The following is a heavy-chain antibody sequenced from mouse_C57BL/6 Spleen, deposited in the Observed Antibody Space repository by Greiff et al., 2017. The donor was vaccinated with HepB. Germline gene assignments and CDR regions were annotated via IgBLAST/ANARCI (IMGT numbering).Heavy chain of an antibody. CDR2: FHPYNDDT. D-gene: IGHD1-1*01. CDR3: ASGTTVEATNYYAMDY. J-gene: IGHJ4*01. CDR1: GYTFTTYP. Sequence: QVQLQQSGAELVKPGASVKMSCKASGYTFTTYPIEWLKQNHGKSLEWIGNFHPYNDDTKYNEKFKGKATLTVEKSSSTVYLELSRLTSNDSAVYYCASGTTVEATNYYAMDYWGQGTSVTVSS. V-gene: IGHV1-47*01.